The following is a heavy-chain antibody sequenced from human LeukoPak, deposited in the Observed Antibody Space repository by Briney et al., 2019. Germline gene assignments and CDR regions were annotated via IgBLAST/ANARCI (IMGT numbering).Heavy chain of an antibody. Sequence: GGSLRLSCAASGFTFDDYAMHWVRQAPGKGLEWVSGISWNIGSIGYADSVKGRFTISRDNAKNSLYLQMNSLRAEDTALYYCAKDGFGCGGGSCYPPYYYYGMDVWGQGTTVTVSS. CDR3: AKDGFGCGGGSCYPPYYYYGMDV. D-gene: IGHD2-15*01. CDR1: GFTFDDYA. CDR2: ISWNIGSI. V-gene: IGHV3-9*01. J-gene: IGHJ6*02.